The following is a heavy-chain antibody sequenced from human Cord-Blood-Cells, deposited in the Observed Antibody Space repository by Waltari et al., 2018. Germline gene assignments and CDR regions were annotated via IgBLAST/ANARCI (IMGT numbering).Heavy chain of an antibody. D-gene: IGHD1-26*01. CDR3: ASVGATDY. Sequence: EVQLVESGGGLVQPGGSLRLSCAASGFTFSDHYMDWGRQAPGKGLEWVGRTRNKANSYTTEYAASVKGRFTISRDDSKNSLYLQMNSLKTEDTAVYYCASVGATDYWGQGTLVTVSS. CDR1: GFTFSDHY. J-gene: IGHJ4*02. V-gene: IGHV3-72*01. CDR2: TRNKANSYTT.